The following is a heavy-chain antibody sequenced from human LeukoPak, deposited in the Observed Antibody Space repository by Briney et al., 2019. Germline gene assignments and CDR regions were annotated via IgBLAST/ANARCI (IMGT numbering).Heavy chain of an antibody. CDR2: INHSGST. CDR3: ARHRWELLTFDAFDI. CDR1: GGSFSGYY. J-gene: IGHJ3*02. Sequence: SETLSLTCAVYGGSFSGYYWSWIRQPPGKGLEGIGEINHSGSTNYNPSLKSRVTISVDTSKNQFSLKLSSVTAADTAVYYCARHRWELLTFDAFDIWGQGTMVTVSS. V-gene: IGHV4-34*01. D-gene: IGHD1-26*01.